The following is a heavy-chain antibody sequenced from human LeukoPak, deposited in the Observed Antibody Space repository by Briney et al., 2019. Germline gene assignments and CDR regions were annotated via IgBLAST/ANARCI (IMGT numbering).Heavy chain of an antibody. J-gene: IGHJ4*02. CDR1: GFTFSSYA. CDR2: ISGSGGST. CDR3: ASGSGGYSYDMSPYYYDSSGYYPFDY. D-gene: IGHD3-22*01. V-gene: IGHV3-23*01. Sequence: PGGSLRLSCASSGFTFSSYAMSWARQAPWKGLKWVSAISGSGGSTYYADSVKGRFTISRGNSKNTLYLQMNSLRAEDTAVYYCASGSGGYSYDMSPYYYDSSGYYPFDYWGQGTLVTVSS.